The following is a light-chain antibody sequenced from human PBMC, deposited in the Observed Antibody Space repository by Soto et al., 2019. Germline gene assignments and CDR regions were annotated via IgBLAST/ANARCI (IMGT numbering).Light chain of an antibody. J-gene: IGKJ5*01. CDR2: DAS. Sequence: EIVLTQSPATLSLSPGGRATLSCRASQSVSSYLAWYQQKPGQAPRLLIYDASNRATGIPARFSGSGSGTDFTLTISSLEPEDFALYYCQQRSNWLSITFGQGTRLEIK. CDR1: QSVSSY. CDR3: QQRSNWLSIT. V-gene: IGKV3-11*01.